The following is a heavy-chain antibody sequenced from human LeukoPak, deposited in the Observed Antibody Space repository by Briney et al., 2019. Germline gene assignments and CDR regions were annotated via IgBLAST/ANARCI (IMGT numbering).Heavy chain of an antibody. J-gene: IGHJ4*02. CDR2: ISWNSGSI. CDR1: GFTFDDYA. Sequence: GGSLRRSCAASGFTFDDYAMHWVRQAPGKGLEWVSGISWNSGSIGYADSVKGRFTISRDNAKNSLYLQMNSLRAEDTALYYCAKLAQEHLFQYPPYYFDYWGQGTLVTVSS. D-gene: IGHD3-3*01. CDR3: AKLAQEHLFQYPPYYFDY. V-gene: IGHV3-9*01.